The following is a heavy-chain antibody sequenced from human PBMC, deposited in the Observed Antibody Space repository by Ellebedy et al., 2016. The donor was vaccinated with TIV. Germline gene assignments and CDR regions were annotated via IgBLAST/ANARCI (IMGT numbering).Heavy chain of an antibody. J-gene: IGHJ4*02. CDR1: GVSVSNYH. Sequence: MPSETLSLTCTVSGVSVSNYHWTWIRQPAGSGLEWIGLIYTSGNTNYNPSLRSRVTMSVDTSKNRLSLKLTSVTAADTAVYYCAKKDGDFWGQGTLVTVSS. V-gene: IGHV4-4*07. CDR3: AKKDGDF. CDR2: IYTSGNT.